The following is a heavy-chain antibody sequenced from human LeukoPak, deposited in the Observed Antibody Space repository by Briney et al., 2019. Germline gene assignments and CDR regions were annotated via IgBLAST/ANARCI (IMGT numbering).Heavy chain of an antibody. CDR1: GYSFTSYW. CDR3: ARAYGSGSYYLGYFDS. CDR2: IYPGDSNT. V-gene: IGHV5-51*01. Sequence: GESLKISCKGSGYSFTSYWIGWVRQMPGKGLDWMGIIYPGDSNTRYSPSFQGQVTISADKSISTAYLQWSSLKASDTAMYYCARAYGSGSYYLGYFDSWGQGTLVTVSS. D-gene: IGHD3-10*01. J-gene: IGHJ4*02.